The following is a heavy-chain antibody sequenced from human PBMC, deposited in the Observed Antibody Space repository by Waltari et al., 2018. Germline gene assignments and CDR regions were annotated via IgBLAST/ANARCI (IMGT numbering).Heavy chain of an antibody. D-gene: IGHD5-12*01. CDR2: IKQDGSEK. Sequence: EVQLVESGGGLVQPGGSLRLSCAASGFTFSSYWMSWVRQAPGKGLEWVANIKQDGSEKYYVDSGKGRFTISRDNAKNSLYLQMNSLRAEDTAVYYCARVAYSGYAYYYYYMDVWGKGTTVTVSS. J-gene: IGHJ6*03. CDR3: ARVAYSGYAYYYYYMDV. CDR1: GFTFSSYW. V-gene: IGHV3-7*01.